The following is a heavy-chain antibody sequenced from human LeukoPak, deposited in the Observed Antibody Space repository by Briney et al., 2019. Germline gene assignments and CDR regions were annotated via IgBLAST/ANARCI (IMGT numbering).Heavy chain of an antibody. Sequence: SETLSLTCTISGGSVSDYYWSWIRQSPGKGLEWIGYIYHTGSTSYSPSLKSRVTISADTSQNQFSLKLSSVTAADTAVYYCASVVAAGADYYYMDVWGKGTTVTISS. V-gene: IGHV4-59*02. CDR2: IYHTGST. CDR1: GGSVSDYY. CDR3: ASVVAAGADYYYMDV. D-gene: IGHD6-13*01. J-gene: IGHJ6*03.